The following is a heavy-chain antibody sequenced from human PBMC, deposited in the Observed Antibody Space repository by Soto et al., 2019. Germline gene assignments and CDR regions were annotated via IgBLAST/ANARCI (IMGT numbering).Heavy chain of an antibody. Sequence: SETPSLTCAVYGGSFSGYYWAWIRQPPGTGLEWIGEINHSGSTNYNPSLKSRVTISVDTSKNQFSLKLSSVTAADTAVYYCATVTVTYSFDYWGQGTLVTVSS. D-gene: IGHD4-4*01. CDR1: GGSFSGYY. J-gene: IGHJ4*02. CDR3: ATVTVTYSFDY. CDR2: INHSGST. V-gene: IGHV4-34*01.